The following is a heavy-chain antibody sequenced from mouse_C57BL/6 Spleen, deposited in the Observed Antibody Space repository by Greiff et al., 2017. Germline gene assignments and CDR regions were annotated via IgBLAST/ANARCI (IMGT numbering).Heavy chain of an antibody. V-gene: IGHV3-6*01. Sequence: ESGPGLVKPSQSLSLTCSVTGYSITSGYYWNWIRQFPGNKLEWMGYISYDGSNNYNPSLKNRISITRDTSKNQFFLKLNSVTTEDTATYYCARGDYDYDDWYFDVWGTGTTVTVSS. J-gene: IGHJ1*03. CDR1: GYSITSGYY. CDR2: ISYDGSN. CDR3: ARGDYDYDDWYFDV. D-gene: IGHD2-4*01.